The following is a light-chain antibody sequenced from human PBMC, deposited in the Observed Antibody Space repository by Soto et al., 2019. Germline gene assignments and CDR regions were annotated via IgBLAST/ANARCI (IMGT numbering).Light chain of an antibody. Sequence: EIVMTQSPVTLSVSPGERATLSCRASQSVSGNLAWYQQKPGQAPRLLIYGASTRATGIPARFSGSGSGTEFTLTISSLQSEDFAVYYCQQYNNWGTFDQGTKVEIK. CDR2: GAS. V-gene: IGKV3-15*01. J-gene: IGKJ1*01. CDR3: QQYNNWGT. CDR1: QSVSGN.